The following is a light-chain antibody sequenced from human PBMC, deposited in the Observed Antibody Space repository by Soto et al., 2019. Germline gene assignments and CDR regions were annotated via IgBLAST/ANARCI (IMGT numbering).Light chain of an antibody. V-gene: IGKV3-20*01. CDR2: DAS. Sequence: IVLTQSPDTLSLSPGERATLSCRASQSVSSNYLAWYQQKLGQAPRLLIYDASRRATGIPDRFSGSGSGTDFTLTISRLEPEDFVVYYCQQYGRSTTFGQGTKVEIK. CDR3: QQYGRSTT. CDR1: QSVSSNY. J-gene: IGKJ1*01.